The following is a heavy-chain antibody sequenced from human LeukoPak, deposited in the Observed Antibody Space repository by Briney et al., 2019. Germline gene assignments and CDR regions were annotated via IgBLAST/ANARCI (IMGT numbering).Heavy chain of an antibody. Sequence: ASVKVSCKASGYTFTSYAMHWVRQAPGQRLEWMGWISVYNGNTNYAQKLQGRVTMTTDTSTSTAYMELRSLRSDDTAVYYCARDWRTYSNYLDYWGQGTLVTVSS. CDR2: ISVYNGNT. CDR1: GYTFTSYA. D-gene: IGHD4-11*01. V-gene: IGHV1-18*01. CDR3: ARDWRTYSNYLDY. J-gene: IGHJ4*02.